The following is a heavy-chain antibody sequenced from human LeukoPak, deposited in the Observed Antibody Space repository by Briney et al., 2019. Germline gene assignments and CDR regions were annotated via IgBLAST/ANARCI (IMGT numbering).Heavy chain of an antibody. J-gene: IGHJ4*02. CDR2: IRYDGSNK. V-gene: IGHV3-30*02. CDR3: ASAAPISEYTYAYDY. Sequence: GGSLRLSCAASGFTFSSYGMHWVRQAPGKGLEWVAFIRYDGSNKYYADSVKGRFTISRDNSKNTLYLQMNSLRAQDTAVYYCASAAPISEYTYAYDYWGQGTLVTVSS. CDR1: GFTFSSYG. D-gene: IGHD5-18*01.